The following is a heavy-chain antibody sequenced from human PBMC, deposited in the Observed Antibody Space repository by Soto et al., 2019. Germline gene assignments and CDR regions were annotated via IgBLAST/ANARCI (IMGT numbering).Heavy chain of an antibody. V-gene: IGHV3-53*05. D-gene: IGHD6-19*01. CDR3: VKDGSSGWPYFYDMDV. CDR1: GFTVSSNY. Sequence: GSLRLSCAASGFTVSSNYMSWVRQAPGKGLEWVSVIYSGGSTYYADSVKGRFTISRDNSKNTLYLQMSSLRAEDTAVYYCVKDGSSGWPYFYDMDVWGQGTTVTVSS. CDR2: IYSGGST. J-gene: IGHJ6*02.